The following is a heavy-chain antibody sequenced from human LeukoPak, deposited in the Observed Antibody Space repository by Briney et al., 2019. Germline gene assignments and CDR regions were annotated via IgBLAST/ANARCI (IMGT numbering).Heavy chain of an antibody. Sequence: SETLSLFCTVSGGSLSTYYWSWIRQPAGKGPEWIGRINTNGNTNYNPSLKSRVTMPVDTSKNHFSLNLSSVTAADTAVYYCARDRLGFRVDVWGKGTTVTVSS. CDR1: GGSLSTYY. CDR3: ARDRLGFRVDV. D-gene: IGHD3-10*01. CDR2: INTNGNT. V-gene: IGHV4-4*07. J-gene: IGHJ6*03.